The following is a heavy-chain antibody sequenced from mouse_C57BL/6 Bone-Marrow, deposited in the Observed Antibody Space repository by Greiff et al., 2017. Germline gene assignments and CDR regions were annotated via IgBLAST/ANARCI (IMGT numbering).Heavy chain of an antibody. D-gene: IGHD1-1*01. V-gene: IGHV1-61*01. CDR1: GYTFTSYW. CDR2: IYPSDSET. Sequence: QVQLKQPGAELVRPGSSVKLSCKASGYTFTSYWMDWVKQRPGQGLEWIGNIYPSDSETHYNQKFKDKATLTVDKSSSTAYMQLSSLTSEDSAVYYCARLDYGSPWFAYWGQGTLVTVSA. CDR3: ARLDYGSPWFAY. J-gene: IGHJ3*01.